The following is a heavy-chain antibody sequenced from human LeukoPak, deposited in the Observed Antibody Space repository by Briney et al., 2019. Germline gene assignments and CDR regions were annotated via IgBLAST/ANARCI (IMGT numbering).Heavy chain of an antibody. CDR1: GFTFRSYS. Sequence: GSLRLSCVASGFTFRSYSMNWVRQAPGKGLEWVSYISSSGSTIYYADAVKGRFTISRDNAKNSLYLQMSSLRDEDTAVYYCATVAMEDWYFDLWGRGTLVTVSS. D-gene: IGHD5-18*01. CDR3: ATVAMEDWYFDL. J-gene: IGHJ2*01. V-gene: IGHV3-48*02. CDR2: ISSSGSTI.